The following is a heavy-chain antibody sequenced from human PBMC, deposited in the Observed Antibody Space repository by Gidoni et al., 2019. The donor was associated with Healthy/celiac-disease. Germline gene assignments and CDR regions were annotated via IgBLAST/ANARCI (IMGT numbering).Heavy chain of an antibody. CDR1: GFTFSSYS. Sequence: EVQLVESGGGLVKPGGSLRLSCAASGFTFSSYSMNWVRQAPGKGLEWVSSISSSSSYIYYADSVKGRFTISRDNAKNSLYLQMNSLRAEDTAVYYCARISGSSPDYFDYWGQGTLVTVSS. CDR3: ARISGSSPDYFDY. D-gene: IGHD1-26*01. V-gene: IGHV3-21*01. CDR2: ISSSSSYI. J-gene: IGHJ4*02.